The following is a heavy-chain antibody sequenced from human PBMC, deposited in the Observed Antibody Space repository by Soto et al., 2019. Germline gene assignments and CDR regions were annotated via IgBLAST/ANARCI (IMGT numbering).Heavy chain of an antibody. CDR2: MNPNSGNT. Sequence: QVQLVQSGAEVKKPGASVKVSCKASGYTFTSYDINWVRQATGQGLEWMGWMNPNSGNTGYAQKFQGRVTMTRITSRSKAYMAPSSLRSEDTAVYYCAREKSSYGMDVWGQGTTVSVSS. CDR1: GYTFTSYD. CDR3: AREKSSYGMDV. J-gene: IGHJ6*02. V-gene: IGHV1-8*01.